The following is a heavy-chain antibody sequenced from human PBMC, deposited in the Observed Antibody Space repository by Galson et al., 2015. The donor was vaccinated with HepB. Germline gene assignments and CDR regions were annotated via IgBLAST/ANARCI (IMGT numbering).Heavy chain of an antibody. CDR3: ARAAEERFLEWFPIYYYGMDV. CDR1: GFTFSSYS. D-gene: IGHD3-3*01. J-gene: IGHJ6*02. CDR2: ISSSSYI. Sequence: SLRLSCAASGFTFSSYSMNWVRQAPGKGLEWVSSISSSSYIYYADSVKGRFTISRDNAKNSLYLQMNSLRAEDTAVYYCARAAEERFLEWFPIYYYGMDVWGQGTTVTVSS. V-gene: IGHV3-21*01.